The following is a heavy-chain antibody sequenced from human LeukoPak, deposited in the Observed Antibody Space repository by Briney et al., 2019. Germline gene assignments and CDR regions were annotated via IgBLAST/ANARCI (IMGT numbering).Heavy chain of an antibody. CDR1: GGSISTYY. D-gene: IGHD6-19*01. CDR3: ARSPHNSAWYEKWFDP. CDR2: ISASGGT. Sequence: PSETLSLTCTVSGGSISTYYWSWIRQSPGKGLEWIADISASGGTNYNPSLESRVTVSIDSSQNQFSLKLSSVTAADTAVFYCARSPHNSAWYEKWFDPWGQGTLVTVSS. V-gene: IGHV4-4*08. J-gene: IGHJ5*02.